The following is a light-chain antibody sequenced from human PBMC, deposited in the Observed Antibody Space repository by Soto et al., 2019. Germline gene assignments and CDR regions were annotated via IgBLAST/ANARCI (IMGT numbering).Light chain of an antibody. Sequence: QSVLTQVASVSASAGESITISCTGTSSDVGGHNYVSWYQQHPGNAPKLMIYNVDYRPSGVSNRFSGSKSGNTASLTISGLQADDEAYYYCSSYADSSTVVFGGGTKLTV. CDR2: NVD. J-gene: IGLJ2*01. V-gene: IGLV2-14*03. CDR3: SSYADSSTVV. CDR1: SSDVGGHNY.